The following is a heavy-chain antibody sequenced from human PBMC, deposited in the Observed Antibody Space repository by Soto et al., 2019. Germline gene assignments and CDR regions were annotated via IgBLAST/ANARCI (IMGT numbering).Heavy chain of an antibody. J-gene: IGHJ5*02. D-gene: IGHD1-26*01. CDR2: ITGRGDST. CDR1: GFPFSDHA. V-gene: IGHV3-23*01. CDR3: AKDLYVQPPSGWFDP. Sequence: PGGSMRLPCAASGFPFSDHAMHWVRQTPGKGREWVSAITGRGDSTYYADSVKGRFTISRDNSKSTLYLQMMSRRAEDTAVYYCAKDLYVQPPSGWFDPWGQGTVVTVSS.